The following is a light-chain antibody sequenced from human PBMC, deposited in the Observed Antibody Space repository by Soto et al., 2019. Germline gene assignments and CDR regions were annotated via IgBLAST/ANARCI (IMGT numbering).Light chain of an antibody. Sequence: DIQMTQSPSSLSASVGDRVTITCRASQDSSDFLVWYQQKPGKVPKLLIYTASTLQSGVPSRFSGSGSGTDVTLTISSLQPEDVATDYCQKYNSAPFTCGPGTKVDIK. CDR2: TAS. V-gene: IGKV1-27*01. CDR1: QDSSDF. CDR3: QKYNSAPFT. J-gene: IGKJ3*01.